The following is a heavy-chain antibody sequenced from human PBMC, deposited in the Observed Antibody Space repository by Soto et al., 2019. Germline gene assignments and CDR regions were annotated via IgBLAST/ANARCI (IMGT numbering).Heavy chain of an antibody. CDR1: GGTFSSYA. V-gene: IGHV1-69*01. Sequence: QVQLVQSGAEVKKPGSSVKVSCKASGGTFSSYAISWVRQAPGQGLEWMGGIIPIFGTANYAQKFQGRVTITAGESTSTAYMWLSSLRSEDTAVYYCARDGGDGYNSGWFDPWGQGTLVTVSS. CDR2: IIPIFGTA. D-gene: IGHD5-12*01. CDR3: ARDGGDGYNSGWFDP. J-gene: IGHJ5*02.